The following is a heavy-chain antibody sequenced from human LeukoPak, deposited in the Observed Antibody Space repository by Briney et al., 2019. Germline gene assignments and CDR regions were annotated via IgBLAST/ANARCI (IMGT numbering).Heavy chain of an antibody. V-gene: IGHV4-61*02. CDR3: ARDYYDYVWGSYRYSAFDI. Sequence: PSETLSLTCTVSGGSISSGSYYWSWIRQPAGKGLEWIGRIYTSGSTNYNPSLKSRVTISVDTSKNQFSLKLSSVTAADTAVYYCARDYYDYVWGSYRYSAFDIWGQGTMVTVSS. D-gene: IGHD3-16*02. CDR1: GGSISSGSYY. CDR2: IYTSGST. J-gene: IGHJ3*02.